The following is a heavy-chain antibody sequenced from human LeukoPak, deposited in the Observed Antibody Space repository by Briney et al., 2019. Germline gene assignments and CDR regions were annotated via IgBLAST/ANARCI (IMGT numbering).Heavy chain of an antibody. Sequence: GGSLRLSCAASGFTFSSYAMSWVRQAPGKGLEWVSAISGSGGSTYYADSVKGRFTISRDNSKNTLFLQMNSLRAEDTAVYYCAKDGGLWVSAHWGDSWGRGTLVTVSS. CDR3: AKDGGLWVSAHWGDS. J-gene: IGHJ4*02. CDR1: GFTFSSYA. D-gene: IGHD7-27*01. CDR2: ISGSGGST. V-gene: IGHV3-23*01.